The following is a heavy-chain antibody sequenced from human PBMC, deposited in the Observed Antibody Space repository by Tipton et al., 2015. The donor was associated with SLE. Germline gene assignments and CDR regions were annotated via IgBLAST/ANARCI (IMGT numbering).Heavy chain of an antibody. Sequence: SLRLSCAASGFTFSNAWMSWVRQAPGKGLEWVAFIRYDGSNKYYADSVKGRFTISRDNSKNTLYLQMNSLRAEDTAVYYCAKDLEQQLGFDYWGQGTLVTVSS. J-gene: IGHJ4*02. V-gene: IGHV3-30*02. D-gene: IGHD6-13*01. CDR2: IRYDGSNK. CDR1: GFTFSNAW. CDR3: AKDLEQQLGFDY.